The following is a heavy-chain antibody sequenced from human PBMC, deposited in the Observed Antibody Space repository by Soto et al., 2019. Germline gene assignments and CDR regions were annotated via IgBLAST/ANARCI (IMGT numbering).Heavy chain of an antibody. Sequence: PGESLKISCKGSGYSFTNYWISWVRQMPGKGLEWMGKIDPSDSYINYSPSFQGHVTISADKSISTAYLQWSSLKASDTAMYYCAIIVPAGMVYYSVMDVWGQGTTFTVSS. J-gene: IGHJ6*02. CDR2: IDPSDSYI. CDR3: AIIVPAGMVYYSVMDV. CDR1: GYSFTNYW. V-gene: IGHV5-10-1*01. D-gene: IGHD2-2*01.